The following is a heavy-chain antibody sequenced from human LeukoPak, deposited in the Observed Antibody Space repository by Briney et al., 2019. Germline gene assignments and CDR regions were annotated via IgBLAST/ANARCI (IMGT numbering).Heavy chain of an antibody. CDR3: ARETYSGHEEALTPSIDY. J-gene: IGHJ4*02. D-gene: IGHD5-12*01. V-gene: IGHV4-39*07. CDR2: IYYSGRT. CDR1: GGSISSSSYY. Sequence: SETLSLTCTVSGGSISSSSYYWGWVRQPPGKGLEWIGSIYYSGRTYYNPSLKSRVPISVDTSKNQFSLKLSSVTAADTAVYYWARETYSGHEEALTPSIDYWGQKSLRTVSS.